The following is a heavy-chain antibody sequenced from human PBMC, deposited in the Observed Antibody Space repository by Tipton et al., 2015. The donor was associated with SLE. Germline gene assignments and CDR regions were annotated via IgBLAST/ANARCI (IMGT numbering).Heavy chain of an antibody. CDR3: AGEEFVDRLAYLQH. CDR1: GGSISGYY. CDR2: IYYSGST. V-gene: IGHV4-59*01. D-gene: IGHD3/OR15-3a*01. Sequence: TLSLTCAVSGGSISGYYWSWIRQPPGKGLEWIGDIYYSGSTNYNPSLKSRVTISVDTSKNQFSLKLSSVTAADTAVYYCAGEEFVDRLAYLQHGGQGTLVTVS. J-gene: IGHJ1*01.